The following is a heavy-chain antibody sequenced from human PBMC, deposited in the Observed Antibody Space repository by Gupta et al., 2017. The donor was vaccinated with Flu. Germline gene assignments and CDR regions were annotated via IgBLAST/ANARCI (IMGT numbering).Heavy chain of an antibody. D-gene: IGHD1-26*01. V-gene: IGHV3-23*01. J-gene: IGHJ4*02. CDR3: AKGSERYLTEFDY. CDR2: ISASSDRT. CDR1: GFTLNSKA. Sequence: LSCAVSGFTLNSKAMNWVRQAPGKGLEWVSGISASSDRTYYADSVKGRFTISRDSSKNTLYLQTNSLRADDTAVYYCAKGSERYLTEFDYWGQGTLVTVSS.